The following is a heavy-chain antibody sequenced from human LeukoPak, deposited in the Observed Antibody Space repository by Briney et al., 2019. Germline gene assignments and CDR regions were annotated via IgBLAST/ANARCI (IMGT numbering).Heavy chain of an antibody. D-gene: IGHD5-18*01. V-gene: IGHV4-34*01. J-gene: IGHJ4*02. CDR1: GGSFSGYY. Sequence: SETLSLTCAVYGGSFSGYYWSWIRQPPGKGQEWIGEINHSGSTNYNPSLKSRVTISVDTSKNQFSLKLSSVTAADTAVYYCARAGSSYSPLWYWGQGTLVTVSS. CDR2: INHSGST. CDR3: ARAGSSYSPLWY.